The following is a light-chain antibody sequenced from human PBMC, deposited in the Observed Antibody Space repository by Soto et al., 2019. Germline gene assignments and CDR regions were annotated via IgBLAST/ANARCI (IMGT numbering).Light chain of an antibody. V-gene: IGLV2-23*02. CDR1: SSDVGSYNL. Sequence: QSALTQPASVSGSPGQSITISCTGTSSDVGSYNLVSWYQQHPGKAPKLMIYEVSKRPSGVSNRFSGSKSGNTASLTISGLQAEDEADYYCCSYAVTSTYVFGTGTQLTVL. J-gene: IGLJ7*01. CDR2: EVS. CDR3: CSYAVTSTYV.